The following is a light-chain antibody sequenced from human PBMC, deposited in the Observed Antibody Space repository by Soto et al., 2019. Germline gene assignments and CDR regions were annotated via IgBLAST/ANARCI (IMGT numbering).Light chain of an antibody. Sequence: QSVLTQPPSVSGAPGQRVTISCTGSSSNIGARYDVHWYQHLPGTGPKLLIYGNNNRPSGVPDRFSGSKSGTSASLDISGLQAEDEADYYCQSYDRSLSVWVFGGGTKVTVL. CDR3: QSYDRSLSVWV. J-gene: IGLJ3*02. V-gene: IGLV1-40*01. CDR1: SSNIGARYD. CDR2: GNN.